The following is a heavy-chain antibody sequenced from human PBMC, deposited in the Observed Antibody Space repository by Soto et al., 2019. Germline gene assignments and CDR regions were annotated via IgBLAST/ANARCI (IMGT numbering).Heavy chain of an antibody. D-gene: IGHD3-22*01. CDR1: GGTFSIYS. CDR3: SVVTTKDGELQDDFDI. V-gene: IGHV1-69*13. J-gene: IGHJ3*02. CDR2: IIPIFVTA. Sequence: SVNGSFKGSGGTFSIYSMILLLQSPGQWLEWMGGIIPIFVTANYAQKFQGRVTITADESTSTAYMELSSLRSEDTAVYYCSVVTTKDGELQDDFDICGKGKMVSVSS.